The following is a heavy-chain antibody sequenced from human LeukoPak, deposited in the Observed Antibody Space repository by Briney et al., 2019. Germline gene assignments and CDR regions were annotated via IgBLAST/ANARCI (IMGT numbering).Heavy chain of an antibody. V-gene: IGHV4-59*12. J-gene: IGHJ4*02. CDR2: VHYSGST. Sequence: PSETLSLTCTVSGVSIFSSYWNWVRQPPGKGLEWIGYVHYSGSTNYNPSLKSRVTMSVDTSKSQFSLKLSSATAADTAVYYCATGRSIRYFDYWGQGTLLTVSS. D-gene: IGHD3-9*01. CDR3: ATGRSIRYFDY. CDR1: GVSIFSSY.